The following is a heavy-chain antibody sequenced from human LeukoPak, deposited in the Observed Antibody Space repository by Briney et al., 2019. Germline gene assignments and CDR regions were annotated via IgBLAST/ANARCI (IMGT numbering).Heavy chain of an antibody. CDR3: ARVNSPDYGYYYYYGMDV. Sequence: ASVKVSCKASGYTFTSYDINWVRQATGQGLEWMGWVNPNSGNTGYAQKFQGRVTMTRNTSISTAYMELSSLRSEDTAVYYCARVNSPDYGYYYYYGMDVWGQGTTVTVSS. D-gene: IGHD3-16*01. J-gene: IGHJ6*02. CDR2: VNPNSGNT. V-gene: IGHV1-8*01. CDR1: GYTFTSYD.